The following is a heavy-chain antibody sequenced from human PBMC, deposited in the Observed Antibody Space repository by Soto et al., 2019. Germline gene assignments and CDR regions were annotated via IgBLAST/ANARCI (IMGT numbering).Heavy chain of an antibody. D-gene: IGHD3-9*01. CDR2: ISYDGSNK. J-gene: IGHJ6*02. CDR1: GVTFSSCG. CDR3: AKLSGQDYDILTGHPPPQAAPMPV. Sequence: SRRLSWAASGVTFSSCGMHGGRQPPGKGLEWVAVISYDGSNKYYADSVKGRFTISRDNSKNTLYLQMNSLRAEDTAVYYCAKLSGQDYDILTGHPPPQAAPMPVWGHGPTLTVSS. V-gene: IGHV3-30*18.